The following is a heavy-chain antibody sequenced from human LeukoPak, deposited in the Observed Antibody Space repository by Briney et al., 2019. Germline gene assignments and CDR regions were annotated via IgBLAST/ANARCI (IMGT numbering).Heavy chain of an antibody. J-gene: IGHJ6*02. CDR2: ISGSGGST. V-gene: IGHV3-23*01. Sequence: GGSLRLSCAGSGFTFSSYAMSWVRQAPGKGLEWVSAISGSGGSTYYADSVKGRFTISRDNSKNTLYLQMNSLRAEDTAVYYCASEKAVYDFWSGYFSFYGMDVWGQGTTVTVSS. CDR1: GFTFSSYA. D-gene: IGHD3-3*01. CDR3: ASEKAVYDFWSGYFSFYGMDV.